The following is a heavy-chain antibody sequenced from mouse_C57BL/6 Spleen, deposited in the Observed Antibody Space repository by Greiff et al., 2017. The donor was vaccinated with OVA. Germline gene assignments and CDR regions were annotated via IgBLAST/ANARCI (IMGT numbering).Heavy chain of an antibody. D-gene: IGHD2-4*01. V-gene: IGHV7-3*01. CDR3: ARYPKPSIYYDYNGYAMDY. J-gene: IGHJ4*01. Sequence: DVMLVESGGGLVQPGGSLSLSCAASGFTFTDYYMSWVRQPPGKALEWLGFIRNKANGYTTEYSASVKGRFTISRDNSQSILYLQMNALRAEDSATYYCARYPKPSIYYDYNGYAMDYWGQGASVTVSS. CDR1: GFTFTDYY. CDR2: IRNKANGYTT.